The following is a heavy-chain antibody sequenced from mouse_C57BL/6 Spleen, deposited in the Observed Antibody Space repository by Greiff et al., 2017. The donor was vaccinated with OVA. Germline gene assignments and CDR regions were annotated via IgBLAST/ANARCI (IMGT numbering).Heavy chain of an antibody. Sequence: EVQLQESGGGLVQPKGSLKLSCAASGFSFNTYAMNWVRQAPGKGLEWVARIRSKSNNYATYYADSVKDRFTISRDDSESMLYLQMDNLKTEDTSMYYCVRLSSGYYVAWSFDVWGTGTTVTVSS. CDR1: GFSFNTYA. J-gene: IGHJ1*03. CDR2: IRSKSNNYAT. CDR3: VRLSSGYYVAWSFDV. D-gene: IGHD2-3*01. V-gene: IGHV10-1*01.